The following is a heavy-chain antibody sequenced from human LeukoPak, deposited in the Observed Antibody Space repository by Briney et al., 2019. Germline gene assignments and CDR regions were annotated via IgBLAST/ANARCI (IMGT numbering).Heavy chain of an antibody. Sequence: SETLSLTCTVSGGSISSYYWNWIRQPPGKGLEWVGYIYYSGSTNYNPSLKSRVTISVDTSKNQFSLKLSSVTAADTAVYYCARAGAVADPYYYYGMDVWGQGTTVTVSS. J-gene: IGHJ6*02. CDR1: GGSISSYY. V-gene: IGHV4-59*01. CDR3: ARAGAVADPYYYYGMDV. D-gene: IGHD6-19*01. CDR2: IYYSGST.